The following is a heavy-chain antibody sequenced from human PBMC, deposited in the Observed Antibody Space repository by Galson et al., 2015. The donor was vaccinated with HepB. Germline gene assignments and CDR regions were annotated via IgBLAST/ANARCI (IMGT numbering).Heavy chain of an antibody. J-gene: IGHJ5*02. CDR1: GYTFTSYG. D-gene: IGHD1-26*01. Sequence: SCKASGYTFTSYGISWVRQAPGQGLEWMGWVSAYNGKKNFAQKVQGRVTMTTDTSTSTAYMELRSLISDDTAVYYCARGRYARGVGATVRWFDPWGQGTLVTVSS. CDR2: VSAYNGKK. CDR3: ARGRYARGVGATVRWFDP. V-gene: IGHV1-18*04.